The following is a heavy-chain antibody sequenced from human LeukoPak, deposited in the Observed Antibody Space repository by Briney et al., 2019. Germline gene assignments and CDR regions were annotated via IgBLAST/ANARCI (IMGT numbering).Heavy chain of an antibody. CDR2: IYHSGST. Sequence: SETLSLTCAVSGGSISSSNWWSWVRQPPGKGLEWIGEIYHSGSTNYNPSLKSRVTISVDKSKNRFSLKLSSVTAADTAVYYCARVPYSSSWPGFDPWGQGTLVTASS. J-gene: IGHJ5*02. D-gene: IGHD6-13*01. CDR1: GGSISSSNW. V-gene: IGHV4-4*02. CDR3: ARVPYSSSWPGFDP.